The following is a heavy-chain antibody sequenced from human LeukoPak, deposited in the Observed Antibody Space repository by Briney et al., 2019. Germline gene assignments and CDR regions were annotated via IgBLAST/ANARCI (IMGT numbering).Heavy chain of an antibody. CDR1: GFTFSRYW. CDR3: ARQTMILVVERKLVFDP. CDR2: IKQDGSEK. J-gene: IGHJ5*02. V-gene: IGHV3-7*01. D-gene: IGHD3-22*01. Sequence: QPGGSLRLSCAASGFTFSRYWMSWVRQAPGKGLEWVANIKQDGSEKYHVDSVKGRFTISRDNAKNSLYLQMNSLRGDDTAVYYCARQTMILVVERKLVFDPWGQGTLVTVSS.